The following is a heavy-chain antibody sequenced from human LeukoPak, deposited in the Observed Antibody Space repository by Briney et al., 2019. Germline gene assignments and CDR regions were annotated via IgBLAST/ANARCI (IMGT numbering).Heavy chain of an antibody. V-gene: IGHV1-69*04. CDR2: IIPLLGIA. CDR1: GGTFSSYT. Sequence: ASVKVSCKASGGTFSSYTISWVRQAPGQGREWMGRIIPLLGIANYAQKFQGRVTITADKSTSTAYMELSSLRSEDTAVYYCARDYYDSSGYLNWGQGPLVTVSS. J-gene: IGHJ4*02. CDR3: ARDYYDSSGYLN. D-gene: IGHD3-22*01.